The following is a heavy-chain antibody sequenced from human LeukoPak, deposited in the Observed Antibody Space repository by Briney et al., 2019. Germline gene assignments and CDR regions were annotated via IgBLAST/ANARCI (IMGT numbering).Heavy chain of an antibody. CDR3: ARDRLRWPKIDY. D-gene: IGHD4-23*01. Sequence: SETLSLTCTVSDYSIGNGYYWGWIRQPPGKGLEWIGTIYHSGSTYYNPSLKSRVTISVDTSKNQFSLKLNSVTAADTAVYYCARDRLRWPKIDYWGQGTLVTVSS. CDR2: IYHSGST. V-gene: IGHV4-38-2*02. J-gene: IGHJ4*02. CDR1: DYSIGNGYY.